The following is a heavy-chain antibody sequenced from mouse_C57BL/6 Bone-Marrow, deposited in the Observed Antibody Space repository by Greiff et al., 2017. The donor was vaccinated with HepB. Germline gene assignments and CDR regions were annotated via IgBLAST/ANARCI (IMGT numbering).Heavy chain of an antibody. J-gene: IGHJ3*01. V-gene: IGHV1-59*01. CDR3: AREGDYGSSSFAY. CDR1: GYTFTSYW. D-gene: IGHD1-1*01. Sequence: VQLQQPGAELVRPGTSVKLSCTASGYTFTSYWMHWVKQRPGQGLEWIGVIDPSDSYTNYNHKFKGKATLTVDTSSSTAYMQLSSLTSEDSAVYYCAREGDYGSSSFAYWGQGTLVTVSA. CDR2: IDPSDSYT.